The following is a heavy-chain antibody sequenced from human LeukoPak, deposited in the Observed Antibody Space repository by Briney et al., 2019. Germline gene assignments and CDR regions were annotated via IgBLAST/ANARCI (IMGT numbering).Heavy chain of an antibody. J-gene: IGHJ3*02. Sequence: GASVKVSCKASGGTFSSHAISWVRQAPGQGLEWMGGIIPIFGTANYAQKFQGRVTITADESTSTAYMELSSLRSEDTAVYYCATYVDTAMVVDAFDIWGQGTMVTVSS. CDR2: IIPIFGTA. CDR1: GGTFSSHA. CDR3: ATYVDTAMVVDAFDI. D-gene: IGHD5-18*01. V-gene: IGHV1-69*13.